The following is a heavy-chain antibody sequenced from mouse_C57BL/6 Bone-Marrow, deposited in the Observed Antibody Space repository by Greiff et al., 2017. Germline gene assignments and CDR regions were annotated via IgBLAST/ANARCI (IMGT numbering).Heavy chain of an antibody. CDR2: IDPNSGGT. V-gene: IGHV1-72*01. Sequence: VQLKQPGAELVKPGASVKLSCKASGYTFTSYWMHWVKQRPGRGLEWIGRIDPNSGGTKYNEKFKSKATLTVDKPSSTAYMQLSSLTSEDSAVYYCALITTVPPWENFDYWGQGTTLTGSS. CDR3: ALITTVPPWENFDY. J-gene: IGHJ2*01. D-gene: IGHD1-1*01. CDR1: GYTFTSYW.